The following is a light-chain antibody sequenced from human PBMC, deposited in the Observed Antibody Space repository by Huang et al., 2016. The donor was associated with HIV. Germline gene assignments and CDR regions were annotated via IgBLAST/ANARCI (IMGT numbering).Light chain of an antibody. CDR2: DPS. Sequence: EIVLTQSPATLSLSPGEKATLSCRASQSVRSYLAWYQQKPGQAPRLLIYDPSSRATGIPARFSGSASGTDFTLTISSLGPEDFAVYYCQQRSNCPPTVGGGTKVEIK. CDR1: QSVRSY. CDR3: QQRSNCPPT. V-gene: IGKV3-11*01. J-gene: IGKJ4*01.